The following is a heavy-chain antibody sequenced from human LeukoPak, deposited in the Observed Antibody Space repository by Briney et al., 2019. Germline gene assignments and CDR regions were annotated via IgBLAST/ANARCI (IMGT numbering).Heavy chain of an antibody. CDR3: TTNGGVGYSYGRFDY. CDR2: IKSKTDGGTT. J-gene: IGHJ4*02. Sequence: AGGSLRLSCAASGLTFSNAWMSWVRQAPGKGLEWVDRIKSKTDGGTTDYAAHVRGSFTISRDDSKNTLYLQMNSLKTEDTAVYYCTTNGGVGYSYGRFDYWGQGTLVTVSS. D-gene: IGHD5-18*01. CDR1: GLTFSNAW. V-gene: IGHV3-15*01.